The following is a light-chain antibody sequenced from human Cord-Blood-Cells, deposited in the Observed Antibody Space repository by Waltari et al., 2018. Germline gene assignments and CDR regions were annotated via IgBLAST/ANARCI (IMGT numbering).Light chain of an antibody. Sequence: SVSPGERATLSCRASQSVSSNLAWYQQKPGQAPRLLIYGASTRATGIPARSSGSGSGTEFTLTISSLQSEDFAVYYCQQYNNWPPTYTFGQGTKLEIK. V-gene: IGKV3-15*01. CDR3: QQYNNWPPTYT. J-gene: IGKJ2*01. CDR2: GAS. CDR1: QSVSSN.